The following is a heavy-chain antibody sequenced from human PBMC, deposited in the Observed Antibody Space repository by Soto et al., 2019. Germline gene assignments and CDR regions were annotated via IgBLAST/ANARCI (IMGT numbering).Heavy chain of an antibody. CDR2: IYYSGST. Sequence: SETLSLTCTVSGGSISGGGYYWSWIRQHPGKGLEWIGYIYYSGSTYYNPSLKSRVTISVDTSKNQFSLKLSSVTAADTAVYYCAREAMVRDHYYGMDVWGQGTTVTVSS. D-gene: IGHD3-10*01. CDR1: GGSISGGGYY. CDR3: AREAMVRDHYYGMDV. V-gene: IGHV4-31*03. J-gene: IGHJ6*02.